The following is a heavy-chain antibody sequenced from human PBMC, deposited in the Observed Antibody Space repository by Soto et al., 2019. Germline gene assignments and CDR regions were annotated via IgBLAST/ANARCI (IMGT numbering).Heavy chain of an antibody. CDR2: VAYDGSKT. Sequence: QVQLVESGGGVVQPGRSLRLTCAASGFTFSSNGMHWVRQAPGKGLEWVALVAYDGSKTYYGDSVRGRFTISRDNSENTLDLQMNSLRAEDTAVYYCARWVGGSMYDHIGKYDSCGQGTLVTVSA. CDR3: ARWVGGSMYDHIGKYDS. J-gene: IGHJ5*01. CDR1: GFTFSSNG. D-gene: IGHD2-21*01. V-gene: IGHV3-30*03.